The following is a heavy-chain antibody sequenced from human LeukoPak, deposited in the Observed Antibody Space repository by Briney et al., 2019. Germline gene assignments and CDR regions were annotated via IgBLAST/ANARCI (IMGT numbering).Heavy chain of an antibody. CDR3: ATASLSSSWYEFDY. V-gene: IGHV4-59*01. D-gene: IGHD6-13*01. CDR2: IYYSGST. CDR1: GGSISSYY. Sequence: SETLSLTCIVSGGSISSYYWSWIRQPPGRGLEWIGYIYYSGSTNYNPSLKSRVTISVDTSKNQFSLKLSSVTAADTAVYYCATASLSSSWYEFDYWGQGTLVTVPS. J-gene: IGHJ4*02.